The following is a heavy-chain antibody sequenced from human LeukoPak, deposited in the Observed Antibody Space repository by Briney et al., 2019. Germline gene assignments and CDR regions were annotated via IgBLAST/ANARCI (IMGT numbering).Heavy chain of an antibody. J-gene: IGHJ2*01. D-gene: IGHD2-2*01. V-gene: IGHV4-4*07. CDR1: GGSISSYY. Sequence: SETLSLTCTVSGGSISSYYWSWIRQPAGKGLEWIGRIYTSGSTNYNPSLKSRVTMSVDTSKNQFSLKLSSVTAADTAVYYCARAPCLRSTSCRWYFDLWGRGTLVTVSS. CDR3: ARAPCLRSTSCRWYFDL. CDR2: IYTSGST.